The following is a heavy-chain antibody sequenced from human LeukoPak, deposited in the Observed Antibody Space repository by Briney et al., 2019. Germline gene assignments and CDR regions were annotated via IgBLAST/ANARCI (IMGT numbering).Heavy chain of an antibody. Sequence: SETLSLTCTVSGGSVSSGSFYWSWIRQPPGKGLEWIGYIYYSGSTNYDPSLKSRVTISVDTSKNQFSLKLSSVTAADTAVYYCARSRSGGYSYGLDYWGQGTPVTVSS. J-gene: IGHJ4*02. CDR1: GGSVSSGSFY. CDR2: IYYSGST. V-gene: IGHV4-61*01. D-gene: IGHD5-18*01. CDR3: ARSRSGGYSYGLDY.